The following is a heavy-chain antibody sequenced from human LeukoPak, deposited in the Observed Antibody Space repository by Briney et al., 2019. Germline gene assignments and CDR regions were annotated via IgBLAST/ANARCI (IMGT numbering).Heavy chain of an antibody. Sequence: GGSLRLSCAASGFTFTSYWMHWVRQGPGKGLVRVSRINSDGKSTTYADSVKGRFTISRDNTKNTLYLEMNSLRAEDTAVYYCARDWFLVDYWGQGTLVTVSS. V-gene: IGHV3-74*01. CDR2: INSDGKST. CDR3: ARDWFLVDY. J-gene: IGHJ4*02. D-gene: IGHD3-22*01. CDR1: GFTFTSYW.